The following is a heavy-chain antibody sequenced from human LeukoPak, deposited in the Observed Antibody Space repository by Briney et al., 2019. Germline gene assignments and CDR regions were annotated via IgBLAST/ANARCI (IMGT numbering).Heavy chain of an antibody. CDR2: ISGSGDST. Sequence: GGSLRLSCAASGFTFSSYGMSWVRQAPGKGLEWVSGISGSGDSTYYADSVKGRFTISRDNSKNTLYLQMNSLRAEDTAVYYCARSGYGDYPYWGQGTLVTVSS. V-gene: IGHV3-23*01. CDR1: GFTFSSYG. D-gene: IGHD4-17*01. CDR3: ARSGYGDYPY. J-gene: IGHJ4*02.